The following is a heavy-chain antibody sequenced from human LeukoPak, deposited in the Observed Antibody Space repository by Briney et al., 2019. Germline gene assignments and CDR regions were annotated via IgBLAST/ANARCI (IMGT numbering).Heavy chain of an antibody. CDR1: GGSISSYY. Sequence: PSETLSLTCTVSGGSISSYYWSWIRQPPGKGLEWIGYIYYSGSTNYNPSLKSRVTISVDTSKNQFSLKLSSVTAADTAVYYCARARALAVAGTEIYYYYYYGMDVWGQGTTVTVSS. CDR3: ARARALAVAGTEIYYYYYYGMDV. J-gene: IGHJ6*02. CDR2: IYYSGST. V-gene: IGHV4-59*01. D-gene: IGHD6-19*01.